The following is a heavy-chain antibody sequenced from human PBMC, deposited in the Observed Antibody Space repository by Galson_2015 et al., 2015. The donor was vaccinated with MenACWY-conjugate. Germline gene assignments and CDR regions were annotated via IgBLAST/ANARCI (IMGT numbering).Heavy chain of an antibody. J-gene: IGHJ4*02. CDR2: IYYSGNT. CDR1: GGSISSSY. CDR3: ARLRYSGSYYYFDY. D-gene: IGHD1-26*01. Sequence: SETLSLTCTVSGGSISSSYWSWIRQPPGKGLEWIGYIYYSGNTHYNPSLKSRVTISVDTSKNQFSLKLSSVTAADTAVYYCARLRYSGSYYYFDYWGQGTLVTVSS. V-gene: IGHV4-59*08.